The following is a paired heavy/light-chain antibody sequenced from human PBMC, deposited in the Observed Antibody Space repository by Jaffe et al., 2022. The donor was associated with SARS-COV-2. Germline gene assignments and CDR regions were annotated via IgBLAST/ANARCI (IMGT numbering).Heavy chain of an antibody. CDR3: ARGSNPSSSITLGGWFDP. D-gene: IGHD1-20*01. J-gene: IGHJ5*02. Sequence: QGQMVQSGPEVKKPGASVIVSCKASGYTLTNHYINWVRQAPGQGLQWMGWISVDRGNTNYEEGLQGRVTMTMDASTTTAYMELRSLRSDDTAIYYCARGSNPSSSITLGGWFDPWGQGTLVTVSS. CDR1: GYTLTNHY. V-gene: IGHV1-18*01. CDR2: ISVDRGNT.
Light chain of an antibody. CDR1: SLRSYY. V-gene: IGLV3-19*01. CDR3: KSRDSITDHYV. Sequence: SSELTQDPAVSVALGQTVRITCQGDSLRSYYATWYQQKPGQAPVLVMFGKNSRPSGIPDRFSGSSSGITASLIITGAQAEDEADYFCKSRDSITDHYVFGPGTKVTVL. CDR2: GKN. J-gene: IGLJ1*01.